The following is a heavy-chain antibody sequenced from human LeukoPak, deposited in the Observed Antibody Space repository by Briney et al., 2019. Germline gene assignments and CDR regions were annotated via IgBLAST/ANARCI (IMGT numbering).Heavy chain of an antibody. CDR1: GGSITGYY. CDR2: IHYTGAT. J-gene: IGHJ4*02. CDR3: ARGNILTGYCFDF. V-gene: IGHV4-34*01. D-gene: IGHD3-9*01. Sequence: PSETLSLTCAVYGGSITGYYWSSIRQTPGRGLEWVGEIHYTGATSYNPSLKSRATISTDTSKNQFSLRLSSVTAADTAVYYCARGNILTGYCFDFWGQGALVTVSS.